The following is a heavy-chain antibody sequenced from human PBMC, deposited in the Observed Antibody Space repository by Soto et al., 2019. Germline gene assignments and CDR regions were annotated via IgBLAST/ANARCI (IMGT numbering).Heavy chain of an antibody. CDR1: GGSFSGYY. CDR2: INHSGST. V-gene: IGHV4-34*01. Sequence: SETLSLTCAVYGGSFSGYYWSWIRQPPGKGLEWIGEINHSGSTNYNPSLKSRVTISVDTSKNQFSLKLSSVTAADTAVYYCARGRSSGNDYWGQGTLVTVCS. D-gene: IGHD3-22*01. CDR3: ARGRSSGNDY. J-gene: IGHJ4*02.